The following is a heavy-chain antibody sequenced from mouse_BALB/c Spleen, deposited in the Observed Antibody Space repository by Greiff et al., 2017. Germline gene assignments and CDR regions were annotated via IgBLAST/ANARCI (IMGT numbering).Heavy chain of an antibody. J-gene: IGHJ4*01. CDR1: GFTFSSYT. Sequence: DVMLVESGGGLVKPGGSLKLSCAASGFTFSSYTMSWVRQTPEKRLEWVATISSGGSYTYYPDSVKGRFTISRDNAKNTLYLQMSSLKSEDTAMYYCTREDDYDEGSYYAMDYWGQGTSVTVSS. V-gene: IGHV5-6-4*01. CDR3: TREDDYDEGSYYAMDY. D-gene: IGHD2-4*01. CDR2: ISSGGSYT.